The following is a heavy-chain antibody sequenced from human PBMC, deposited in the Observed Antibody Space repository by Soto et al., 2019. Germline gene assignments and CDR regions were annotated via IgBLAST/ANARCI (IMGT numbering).Heavy chain of an antibody. CDR3: ARRTQVVAAIVFDY. CDR1: GGSISSYY. Sequence: PSETLSLTCTVSGGSISSYYWSWIRQPPGKGLEWIGYIYYSGSTNYNPSLKSRVTISVDTSKNQFSLKLSSVTAADTAVYYCARRTQVVAAIVFDYWGQGTLVTVSS. J-gene: IGHJ4*02. V-gene: IGHV4-59*08. D-gene: IGHD2-15*01. CDR2: IYYSGST.